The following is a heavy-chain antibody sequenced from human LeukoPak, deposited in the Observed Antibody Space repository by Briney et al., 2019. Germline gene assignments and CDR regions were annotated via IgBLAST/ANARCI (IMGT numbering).Heavy chain of an antibody. D-gene: IGHD3-10*01. V-gene: IGHV1-18*01. J-gene: IGHJ6*02. Sequence: ASVKVSXXXXXXXFTSYGISWVRQAPGQGLEWMGWISVYNDNRNYAQKLQGRVTMTTDTSTSKAYMELRSLRSDDTAVYYCARDQSPDYYGSGSFYRPHYYYYGMDVWGQGTTVTVSS. CDR2: ISVYNDNR. CDR1: XXXFTSYG. CDR3: ARDQSPDYYGSGSFYRPHYYYYGMDV.